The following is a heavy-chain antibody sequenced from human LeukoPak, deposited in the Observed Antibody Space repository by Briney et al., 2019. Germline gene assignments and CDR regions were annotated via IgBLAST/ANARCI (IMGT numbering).Heavy chain of an antibody. J-gene: IGHJ2*01. Sequence: GGSLRLSCAASGFTFSSYSMNWVRQAPGKGLEWVSSISSSSSYIYYADSVKGRFTISRDNAKNSLYLQMNSLRAEDTAVYYCARDRGAYDFWTLGNWYFDLWGRGTLVTVSS. V-gene: IGHV3-21*01. CDR3: ARDRGAYDFWTLGNWYFDL. CDR2: ISSSSSYI. CDR1: GFTFSSYS. D-gene: IGHD3-3*01.